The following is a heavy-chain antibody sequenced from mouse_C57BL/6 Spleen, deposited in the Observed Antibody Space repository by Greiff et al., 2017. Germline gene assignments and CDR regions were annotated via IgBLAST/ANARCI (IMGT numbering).Heavy chain of an antibody. CDR3: ASLMITRGYFDV. CDR1: GYTFTSYW. CDR2: IHPNSGST. V-gene: IGHV1-64*01. D-gene: IGHD2-4*01. J-gene: IGHJ1*03. Sequence: QVQLQQPGAELVKPGASVKLSCKASGYTFTSYWMHWVKQRPGQGLEWIGMIHPNSGSTNYNEKFKSKATLTVDKSSSTAYMQLSSLTSEDSAVYYCASLMITRGYFDVWGTGTTVTVSS.